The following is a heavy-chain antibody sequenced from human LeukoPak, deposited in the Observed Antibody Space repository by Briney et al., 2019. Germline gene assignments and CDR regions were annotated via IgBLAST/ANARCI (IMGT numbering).Heavy chain of an antibody. D-gene: IGHD2/OR15-2a*01. V-gene: IGHV4-39*01. Sequence: SVTLSFTSTVYTVSISSIPYYRPSPRQPPGQGVEWNVSYDYSGSTYYHPSLKSRVTISGDTSRNQVSLRLNFVPAEDTAVYYCATRDFEIGSFDHWGQGTLVTVSS. CDR1: TVSISSIPYY. J-gene: IGHJ5*02. CDR2: YDYSGST. CDR3: ATRDFEIGSFDH.